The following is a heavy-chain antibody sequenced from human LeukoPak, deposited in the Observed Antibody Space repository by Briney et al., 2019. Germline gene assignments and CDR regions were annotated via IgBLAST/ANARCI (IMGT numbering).Heavy chain of an antibody. CDR2: INHSGST. CDR1: GGSFSGYY. CDR3: ARFLRRNWFDP. Sequence: SETLSLTCAVYGGSFSGYYWSWIRQPPGKGLEWIGEINHSGSTNYNPSLKSRVTISVDTSKNQFSLKLSSVTAADTAMYYCARFLRRNWFDPWGQGTLVTVSS. V-gene: IGHV4-34*01. J-gene: IGHJ5*02.